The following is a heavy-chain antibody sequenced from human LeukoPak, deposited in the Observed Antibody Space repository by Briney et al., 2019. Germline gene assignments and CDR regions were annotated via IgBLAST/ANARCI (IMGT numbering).Heavy chain of an antibody. CDR3: ARLVNTYYYYGMDV. CDR2: IYYSGST. V-gene: IGHV4-31*03. J-gene: IGHJ6*02. D-gene: IGHD2-21*01. Sequence: PSQTLSLTCTVSGGSISSGGYYWSWIRQHPGKGLEWIGYIYYSGSTYYNPSLKSRVTISVDTSKNQFSLKLSSVTAADTAVYYCARLVNTYYYYGMDVWGQGTTVTVSS. CDR1: GGSISSGGYY.